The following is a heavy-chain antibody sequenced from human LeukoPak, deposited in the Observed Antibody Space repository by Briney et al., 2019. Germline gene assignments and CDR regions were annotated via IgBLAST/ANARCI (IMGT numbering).Heavy chain of an antibody. CDR3: ARGWASYSGYDLAGY. Sequence: GASVKVSCKASGYTFTGYYIHWVRQAPGQGLEWMGWINPNSGGTNYAQKSQGRVTMTRDTSISTAYMELSSLRSDDTAVYYCARGWASYSGYDLAGYWGQGTLVTVSS. D-gene: IGHD5-12*01. CDR2: INPNSGGT. CDR1: GYTFTGYY. J-gene: IGHJ4*02. V-gene: IGHV1-2*02.